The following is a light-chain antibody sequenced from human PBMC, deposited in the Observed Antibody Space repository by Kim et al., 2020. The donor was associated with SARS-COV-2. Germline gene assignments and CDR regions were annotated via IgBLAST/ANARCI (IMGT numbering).Light chain of an antibody. J-gene: IGKJ5*01. CDR2: AAS. CDR3: QQANSSPRT. CDR1: QGISSW. Sequence: VSASVGDRVTITWRASQGISSWLAWYQQKPGKAPKLLIYAASSLKSGVPSRFSGGGSGTDFTLTISSLRPEDFATYFCQQANSSPRTFGKGTRLEIK. V-gene: IGKV1-12*01.